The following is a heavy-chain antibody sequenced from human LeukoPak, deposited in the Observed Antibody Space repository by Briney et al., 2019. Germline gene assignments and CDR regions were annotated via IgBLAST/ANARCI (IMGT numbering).Heavy chain of an antibody. V-gene: IGHV3-48*02. D-gene: IGHD3-22*01. J-gene: IGHJ4*02. CDR3: AREDYYDSSGLDY. CDR1: GFTFSSYS. CDR2: ISSSSTI. Sequence: PGGSLRLSCAASGFTFSSYSMNWVRQAPGKGLEWVSYISSSSTIYYADSVKGRFTISRDNAKNSLYLQMNSLRDEDKAVYYCAREDYYDSSGLDYWGQGTLVTVSS.